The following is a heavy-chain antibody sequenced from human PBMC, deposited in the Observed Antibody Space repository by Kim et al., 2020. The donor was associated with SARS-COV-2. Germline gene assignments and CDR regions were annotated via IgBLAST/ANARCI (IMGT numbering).Heavy chain of an antibody. CDR1: GFTFSNAW. D-gene: IGHD5-18*01. V-gene: IGHV3-15*01. CDR3: TTISGYSYGYNLGEY. J-gene: IGHJ4*01. CDR2: IKSKTDGGTT. Sequence: GGSLRLSCAASGFTFSNAWMNWVRQAPGKGLEWVGRIKSKTDGGTTDYAAPVKDRFTISRDDSKNTLYLQMNSLKTEDTAVYYCTTISGYSYGYNLGEYWGHGTLVTVSS.